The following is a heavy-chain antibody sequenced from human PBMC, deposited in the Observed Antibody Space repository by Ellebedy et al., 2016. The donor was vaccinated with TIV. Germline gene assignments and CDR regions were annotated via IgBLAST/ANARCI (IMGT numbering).Heavy chain of an antibody. CDR2: IYYSGST. CDR3: ARIPDY. V-gene: IGHV4-39*01. J-gene: IGHJ4*02. CDR1: GGSISSSSYD. Sequence: GSLRLSXTVSGGSISSSSYDWGWIRQPPGKGLEWIGSIYYSGSTYYNPSLKSRVTISVDTSKNQFSLKLTSLTAADTAVYYCARIPDYWGQGTLVTVSS.